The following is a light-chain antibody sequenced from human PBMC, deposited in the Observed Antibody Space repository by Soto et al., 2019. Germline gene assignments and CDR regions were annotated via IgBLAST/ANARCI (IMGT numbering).Light chain of an antibody. J-gene: IGKJ1*01. V-gene: IGKV3-11*01. CDR2: DAS. CDR3: QQPGYRLWT. CDR1: HSVSSN. Sequence: VVSLSPATLSVSKGERATLSCRASHSVSSNLVWCHQKPGEAPRHLIYDASKRPTGIPGRYSGSQSVTDFTLTISSLEPEDFAVYYCQQPGYRLWTFGQGNKLDI.